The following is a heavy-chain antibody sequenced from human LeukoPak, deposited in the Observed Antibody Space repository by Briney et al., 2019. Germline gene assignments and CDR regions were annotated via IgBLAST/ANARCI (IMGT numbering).Heavy chain of an antibody. V-gene: IGHV4-38-2*02. Sequence: PSETLSLTCTVSGYFISSGYYWGWVRQPPGKGLEWIASIYRNGGSTYYNPSLKSRVTISVDTPKNQFSLKLSSVTAADTAVYYCARDQEYCSSTSCSVWGQGTLVTVSS. CDR2: IYRNGGST. CDR3: ARDQEYCSSTSCSV. J-gene: IGHJ4*02. CDR1: GYFISSGYY. D-gene: IGHD2-2*01.